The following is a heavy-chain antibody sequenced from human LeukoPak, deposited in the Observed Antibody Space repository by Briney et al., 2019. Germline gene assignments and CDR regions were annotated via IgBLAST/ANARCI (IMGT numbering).Heavy chain of an antibody. D-gene: IGHD2/OR15-2a*01. V-gene: IGHV3-23*01. J-gene: IGHJ4*02. CDR3: AKVDGSTDFLDY. CDR1: GFTFISYA. CDR2: ISGSAGST. Sequence: PGGSLRLSCAASGFTFISYAMTWVRQAPGKGLEWVSAISGSAGSTYYAASVKGRFTISRDNSKNTLYLQMNSLRAEDTAVYYCAKVDGSTDFLDYWGQGALVAVSP.